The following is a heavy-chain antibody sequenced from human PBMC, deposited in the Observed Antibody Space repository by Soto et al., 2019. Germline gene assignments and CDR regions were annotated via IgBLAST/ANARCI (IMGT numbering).Heavy chain of an antibody. CDR2: INDSGNI. CDR1: GGSFSGYQ. J-gene: IGHJ6*03. Sequence: QVQLQQWGAGLLKPSETLSLTCAVYGGSFSGYQWSWIRQTPGKGLEWSGEINDSGNINYNPSLKSRVTILLGTAKKQISLQLSSVSAADTAVYYCARGLILWFGELSRRGGYYYDMDVWGKGTTVIVAS. CDR3: ARGLILWFGELSRRGGYYYDMDV. V-gene: IGHV4-34*01. D-gene: IGHD3-10*01.